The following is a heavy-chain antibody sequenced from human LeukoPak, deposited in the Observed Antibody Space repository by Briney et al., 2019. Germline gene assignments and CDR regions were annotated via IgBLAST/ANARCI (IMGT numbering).Heavy chain of an antibody. CDR2: ISGDGIYI. J-gene: IGHJ4*02. CDR1: GFTFSTNA. Sequence: QSGGSLRLSCAASGFTFSTNAMTWVRQAPGKGLKWVSAISGDGIYIYYADAVKGRFTISRDNSKTALYLQMNYLTDEDTALYYWVKNLGQGAAYDSRGQGTLVTVSS. D-gene: IGHD6-13*01. V-gene: IGHV3-23*01. CDR3: VKNLGQGAAYDS.